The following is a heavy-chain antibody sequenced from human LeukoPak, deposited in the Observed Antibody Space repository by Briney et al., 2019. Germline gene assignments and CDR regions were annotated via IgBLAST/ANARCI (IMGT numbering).Heavy chain of an antibody. CDR2: IYHSGST. Sequence: SETLSLTCAVSGYSISSGHYWGWIRQPPGKGLEWIGSIYHSGSTYYNPSLRSRLTISVDTSKNQFSLKLTSVTAADTAVYYCARLFWGGYHYFDYWGQGTLVTVSS. V-gene: IGHV4-38-2*01. CDR1: GYSISSGHY. CDR3: ARLFWGGYHYFDY. J-gene: IGHJ4*02. D-gene: IGHD3-3*01.